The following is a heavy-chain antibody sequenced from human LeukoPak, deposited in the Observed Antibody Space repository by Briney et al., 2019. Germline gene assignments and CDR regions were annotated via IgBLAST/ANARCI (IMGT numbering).Heavy chain of an antibody. D-gene: IGHD3-10*01. CDR2: INPNSGGT. J-gene: IGHJ4*02. CDR1: GYTFTGYY. V-gene: IGHV1-2*02. Sequence: ASVKVSCKASGYTFTGYYMHWVRQAPGQGLEWMGWINPNSGGTNYAQKFQGRVTMTRDTSISTAYMELSRLRSDDTAVYYCARDRILLWFGELLSLDYWGQGTLVTVSS. CDR3: ARDRILLWFGELLSLDY.